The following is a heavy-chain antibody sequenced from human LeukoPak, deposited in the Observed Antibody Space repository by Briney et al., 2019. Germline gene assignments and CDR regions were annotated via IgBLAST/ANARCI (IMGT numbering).Heavy chain of an antibody. CDR1: GGSFSGYY. CDR3: ARVSSTNLYYYYMDV. Sequence: MSSETLSLTCAVYGGSFSGYYWSWIRQPPGKGLEWIGEINHSGSTNYNPSLKSRVTISVDTSKNQFSLKLSSVTAADTAVYYCARVSSTNLYYYYMDVWGKGTTVTVSS. J-gene: IGHJ6*03. CDR2: INHSGST. D-gene: IGHD2-2*01. V-gene: IGHV4-34*01.